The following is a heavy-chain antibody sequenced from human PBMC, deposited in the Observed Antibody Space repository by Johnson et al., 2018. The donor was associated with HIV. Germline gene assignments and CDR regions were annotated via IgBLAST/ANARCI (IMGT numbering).Heavy chain of an antibody. Sequence: VQLVESGGDLVQPGGSLRLSCAASGFTFSSYAMSWVRQAPGKGLEWVSSITGSGGSTYYVDSVRGRFTISRDNSKRMLYLQMDSLTAEDTAVYYCANYNFWSSYAFDIWGQGTTVTVSS. CDR1: GFTFSSYA. J-gene: IGHJ3*02. CDR3: ANYNFWSSYAFDI. V-gene: IGHV3-23*04. CDR2: ITGSGGST. D-gene: IGHD3-3*01.